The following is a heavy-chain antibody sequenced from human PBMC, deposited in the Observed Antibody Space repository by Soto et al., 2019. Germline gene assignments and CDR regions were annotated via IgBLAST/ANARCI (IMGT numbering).Heavy chain of an antibody. V-gene: IGHV3-30*18. CDR3: AKGITPDYYYYGMDV. Sequence: QVQLVESGGGVVQPGRSLRLSCAASGFTFSSYGMHWVRQAPGKGLEWVAVISYDGTNKYYADSVKGRFTISRDNSKNTLYLQMNSLRLEDTAVYYCAKGITPDYYYYGMDVWGQGTTVTVSS. CDR2: ISYDGTNK. D-gene: IGHD1-20*01. CDR1: GFTFSSYG. J-gene: IGHJ6*02.